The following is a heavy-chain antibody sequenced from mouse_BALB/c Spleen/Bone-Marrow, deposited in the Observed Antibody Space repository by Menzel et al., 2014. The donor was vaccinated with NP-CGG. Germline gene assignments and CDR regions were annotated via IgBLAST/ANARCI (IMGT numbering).Heavy chain of an antibody. D-gene: IGHD2-3*01. CDR3: ARRDGYLFAY. CDR2: IWSDGST. CDR1: GFFLTSYG. Sequence: VKLMESGPGLVQPSQSLSITCTVSGFFLTSYGVHWVRQSPGKGLEWLGVIWSDGSTDYNAAFISRLNISKDNSKSQIFFKMNSLQPNGTAIYFCARRDGYLFAYWGQGTLVTVSA. J-gene: IGHJ3*01. V-gene: IGHV2-2*02.